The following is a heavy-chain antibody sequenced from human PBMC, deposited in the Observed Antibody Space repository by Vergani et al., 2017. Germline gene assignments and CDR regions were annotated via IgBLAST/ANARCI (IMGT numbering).Heavy chain of an antibody. CDR2: VDPEDGET. D-gene: IGHD1-26*01. CDR1: GYTFTSYY. V-gene: IGHV1-69-2*01. Sequence: VQLVQSGAEVKKPGASVKVSCKASGYTFTSYYMHWVRQAPGQWLEWMGLVDPEDGETIYAEKFQGRVTITADTSTDTAYMELSSLRSEDTAVYYCATSYSGSSWGQGTLVTVSS. CDR3: ATSYSGSS. J-gene: IGHJ5*02.